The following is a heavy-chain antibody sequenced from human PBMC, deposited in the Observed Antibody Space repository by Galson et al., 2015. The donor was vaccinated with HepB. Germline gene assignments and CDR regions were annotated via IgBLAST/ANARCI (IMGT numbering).Heavy chain of an antibody. Sequence: SLRLSCAASGFTLSSDEVSWVRRAPGKGLEYVSYISSSGSIKYYADSVKGRFTISRDKAKNSVYLQMNSLRVEDTAVYYCASAYGDYPPLYWGQGTLVTVSS. D-gene: IGHD4-17*01. CDR3: ASAYGDYPPLY. CDR1: GFTLSSDE. J-gene: IGHJ1*01. V-gene: IGHV3-48*03. CDR2: ISSSGSIK.